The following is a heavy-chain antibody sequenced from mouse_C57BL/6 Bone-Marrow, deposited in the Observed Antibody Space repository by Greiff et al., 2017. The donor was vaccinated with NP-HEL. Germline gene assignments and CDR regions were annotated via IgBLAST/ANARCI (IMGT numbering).Heavy chain of an antibody. CDR1: GFTFTDYY. CDR2: IRNKANGYTT. CDR3: ARRSWYDAMDY. Sequence: EVKVVESGGGLVQPGGSLSLSCAASGFTFTDYYMSWVRQPPGKALEWLGFIRNKANGYTTEYSASVKGRFTISRDNSQSILYLQMNALRAEDSATYYCARRSWYDAMDYWGQGTSVTVSS. V-gene: IGHV7-3*01. J-gene: IGHJ4*01.